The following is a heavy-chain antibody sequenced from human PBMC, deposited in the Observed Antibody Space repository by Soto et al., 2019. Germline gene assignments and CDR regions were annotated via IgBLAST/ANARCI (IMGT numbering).Heavy chain of an antibody. Sequence: GASVKVSCKASGYTFTSYAMHWVRQAPGQRLEWMGWINAGNGNTKYSQKFQGRVTITRDTSASTAYMELSSLRSEDTAVYYCATGGGYCSSTSCYFDYWGQGTLVTVSS. D-gene: IGHD2-2*01. CDR2: INAGNGNT. J-gene: IGHJ4*02. CDR1: GYTFTSYA. V-gene: IGHV1-3*01. CDR3: ATGGGYCSSTSCYFDY.